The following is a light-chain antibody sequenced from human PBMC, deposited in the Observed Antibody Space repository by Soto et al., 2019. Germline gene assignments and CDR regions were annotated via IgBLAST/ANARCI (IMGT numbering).Light chain of an antibody. J-gene: IGKJ1*01. CDR3: QQYNHWWT. CDR2: DAS. CDR1: QSVSSN. V-gene: IGKV3-15*01. Sequence: EVVMTQSPATLSVSPGERATLSCRASQSVSSNLAWFQQKPGQAPRLLIYDASTRATGIPARFSGSGSGTEFTLIISSLQSEDSAVYYCQQYNHWWTFGQGTKWIS.